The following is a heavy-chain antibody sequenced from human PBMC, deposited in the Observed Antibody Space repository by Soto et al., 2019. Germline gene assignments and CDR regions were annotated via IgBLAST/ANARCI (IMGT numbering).Heavy chain of an antibody. J-gene: IGHJ3*02. CDR3: ARVPNYYYDSSGYDPAFDI. Sequence: ASVKVSCKASGYTFTGYYMHWVRQAPGQGLEWMGWINPNSGGTNYAQKFQGRVTMTRDTSISTAYMELRRLRSDDTAVYYCARVPNYYYDSSGYDPAFDIWGQGTMVTVSS. D-gene: IGHD3-22*01. CDR2: INPNSGGT. V-gene: IGHV1-2*02. CDR1: GYTFTGYY.